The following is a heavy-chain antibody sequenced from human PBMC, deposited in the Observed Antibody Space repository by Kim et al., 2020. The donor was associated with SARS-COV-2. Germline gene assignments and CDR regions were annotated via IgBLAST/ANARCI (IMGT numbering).Heavy chain of an antibody. CDR3: AKDGPLTNTWSYSFDY. Sequence: GGSLRLSCGASKFSFNTYALSWVRQAPGKGLEWVSAISRSGNNTYYAESVKGRFTISRDNSKDTLFLQMNNLRTEDTAIYYCAKDGPLTNTWSYSFDYWGPGTPVTVPS. CDR1: KFSFNTYA. J-gene: IGHJ4*02. V-gene: IGHV3-23*01. CDR2: ISRSGNNT. D-gene: IGHD2-8*01.